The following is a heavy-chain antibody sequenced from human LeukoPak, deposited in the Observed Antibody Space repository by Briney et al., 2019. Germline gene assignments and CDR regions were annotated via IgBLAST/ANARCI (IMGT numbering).Heavy chain of an antibody. D-gene: IGHD2-15*01. V-gene: IGHV3-74*01. J-gene: IGHJ4*02. Sequence: PGGSLRLSCAASGFTFSSYWMHWVRQAPGKGLVWVSRINSDGSSTSYADSVKGRFTISRDNAKNTLYLQMNSLRAEDTAVHYCARAPWGYCSGGSCYSSYFDYWGQGTLVTVSS. CDR1: GFTFSSYW. CDR2: INSDGSST. CDR3: ARAPWGYCSGGSCYSSYFDY.